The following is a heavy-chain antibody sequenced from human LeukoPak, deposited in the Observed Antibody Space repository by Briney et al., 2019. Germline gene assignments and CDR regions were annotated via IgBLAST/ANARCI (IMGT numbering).Heavy chain of an antibody. CDR3: ARDYGGSSPFDY. CDR1: GFTFSSFT. Sequence: GGSLRLSCAASGFTFSSFTMSWVRQAPGKVLEWVSYISSSGSDIYYADSVKGRFTISRDNAKNSLYLHMNSLRAEDTAVYYCARDYGGSSPFDYWGQGTLVTVSS. D-gene: IGHD4-23*01. CDR2: ISSSGSDI. J-gene: IGHJ4*02. V-gene: IGHV3-21*05.